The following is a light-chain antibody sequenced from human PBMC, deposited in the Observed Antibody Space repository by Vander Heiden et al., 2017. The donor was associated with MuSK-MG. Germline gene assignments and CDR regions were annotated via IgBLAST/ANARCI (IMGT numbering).Light chain of an antibody. CDR1: KIGSKG. CDR3: QVWDSPGDHPFVI. J-gene: IGLJ2*01. CDR2: DDS. Sequence: SYVLTPPPSVSVAPGPTARIPCGGKKIGSKGVNWYRQKPGQAPMLVVYDDSGRRSGIPERFSGSNSGDTATLTVNRVEAGDEADYYCQVWDSPGDHPFVIFGGGTKLTVL. V-gene: IGLV3-21*02.